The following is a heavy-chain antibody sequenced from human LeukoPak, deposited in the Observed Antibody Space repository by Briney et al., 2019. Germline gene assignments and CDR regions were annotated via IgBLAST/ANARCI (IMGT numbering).Heavy chain of an antibody. CDR2: MNPNGGNT. J-gene: IGHJ5*02. CDR1: GYTFTSYD. V-gene: IGHV1-8*01. CDR3: ARTKGIAAAGTINWFDP. D-gene: IGHD6-13*01. Sequence: ASVKVSCKASGYTFTSYDINWVRQATGQGLEWMGWMNPNGGNTGYAQKFQGRVTMTRNTSISTAYMELSSLRSEDTAVYYCARTKGIAAAGTINWFDPWGQGTLVTVSS.